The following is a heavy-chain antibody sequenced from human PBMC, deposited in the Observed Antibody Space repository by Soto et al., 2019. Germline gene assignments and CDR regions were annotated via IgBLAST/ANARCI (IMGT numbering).Heavy chain of an antibody. CDR2: IYYSGST. CDR1: GGSISSGGYY. Sequence: RSLTCTVSGGSISSGGYYWSWIRQHPGKGLEWIGYIYYSGSTYYNPSLKSRVTISVDTSKNQFSLKLSSVTAADTAVYYCARVKGYSYQNYYYYGMDVWGQGTTVTVSS. J-gene: IGHJ6*02. CDR3: ARVKGYSYQNYYYYGMDV. D-gene: IGHD5-18*01. V-gene: IGHV4-31*03.